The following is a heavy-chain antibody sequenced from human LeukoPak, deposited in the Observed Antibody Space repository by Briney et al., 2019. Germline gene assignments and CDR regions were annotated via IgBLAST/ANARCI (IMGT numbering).Heavy chain of an antibody. CDR1: GYTFTSYD. V-gene: IGHV1-8*01. CDR3: ARVFGSWYRYYYYYMDV. D-gene: IGHD6-13*01. CDR2: MNPNSGNT. Sequence: ASVKVSCKASGYTFTSYDISWVRQATGQGLEWMGWMNPNSGNTGYAQKFQGRVTMTRNTSISTAYVELSSLRSEDTAVYYCARVFGSWYRYYYYYMDVWGKGTTVTVSS. J-gene: IGHJ6*03.